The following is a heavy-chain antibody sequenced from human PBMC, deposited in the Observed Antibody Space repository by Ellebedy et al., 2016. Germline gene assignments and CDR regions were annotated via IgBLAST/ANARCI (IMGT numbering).Heavy chain of an antibody. J-gene: IGHJ5*02. Sequence: SETLSLXXAVSGGSISSGGYSWTWILQPPGKGLEWIGYIYHSGSTYYNPSLKSRVTISVDRSKNQFSLKLSSVTAADTAVYYCARDLGIVGATHWFDPWGQGTLVTVSS. V-gene: IGHV4-30-2*01. D-gene: IGHD1-26*01. CDR3: ARDLGIVGATHWFDP. CDR2: IYHSGST. CDR1: GGSISSGGYS.